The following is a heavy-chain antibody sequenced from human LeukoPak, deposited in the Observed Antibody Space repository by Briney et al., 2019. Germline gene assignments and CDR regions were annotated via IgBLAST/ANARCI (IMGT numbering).Heavy chain of an antibody. CDR1: GFSFSDTT. Sequence: GGSLRLSCVASGFSFSDTTMSWVRQAAGQGLEWVARMKEDGSDENYVDSVKGRFTISRDNARNSLHLQMKSLRAEDTAVYFCAKGGAGGGYFPTWGQGILVIVS. CDR3: AKGGAGGGYFPT. V-gene: IGHV3-7*03. J-gene: IGHJ1*01. CDR2: MKEDGSDE. D-gene: IGHD3-16*01.